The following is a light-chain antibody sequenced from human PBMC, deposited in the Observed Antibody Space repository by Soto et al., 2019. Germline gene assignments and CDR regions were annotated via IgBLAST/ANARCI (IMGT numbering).Light chain of an antibody. CDR1: QIFTSS. CDR3: QQYNSWPLT. Sequence: EIVMTQSPATLSVSPGERATLSCRASQIFTSSLAWYQQKPGLAPRLLIFGASTRAPGIPARFSGSGSGTEFTLTISSLQSEDFAVYYCQQYNSWPLTFGQGTKVEIK. V-gene: IGKV3-15*01. J-gene: IGKJ1*01. CDR2: GAS.